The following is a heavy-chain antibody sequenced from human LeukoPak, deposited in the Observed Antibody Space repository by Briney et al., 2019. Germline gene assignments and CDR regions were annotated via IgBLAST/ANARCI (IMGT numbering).Heavy chain of an antibody. V-gene: IGHV1-2*02. Sequence: ASVKVSCKASVYTFTDYYIHWVRQAPGQGLEWMGWVNPNSGDTNHTHKFQGRVTMTSDTSISTAYMDLNRVRSDDTAVYYCALLFSSTWYRFDSWGQGTLVTVSS. CDR2: VNPNSGDT. CDR1: VYTFTDYY. D-gene: IGHD6-13*01. CDR3: ALLFSSTWYRFDS. J-gene: IGHJ4*02.